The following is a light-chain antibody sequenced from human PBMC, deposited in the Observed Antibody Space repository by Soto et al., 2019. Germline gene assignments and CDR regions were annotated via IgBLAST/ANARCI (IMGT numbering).Light chain of an antibody. CDR3: QQYASSPYT. V-gene: IGKV3-20*01. CDR2: GAS. J-gene: IGKJ2*01. Sequence: EIVLTQSPGTLSLSPGERATLSCRSSQSISSSYLAWYQQKPGQAPRLIIYGASRRATGIPDRFSGRESGTDFTLTITTLEPEDSAVYFCQQYASSPYTLGQGTKVDIK. CDR1: QSISSSY.